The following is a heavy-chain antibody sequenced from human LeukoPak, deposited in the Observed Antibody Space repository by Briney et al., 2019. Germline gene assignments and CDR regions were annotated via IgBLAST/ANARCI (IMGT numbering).Heavy chain of an antibody. CDR2: ISSSSSYI. CDR1: GFTFSSYG. D-gene: IGHD1-26*01. J-gene: IGHJ4*02. Sequence: GGSLRLSCAASGFTFSSYGMSWVRQAPGKGLEWVSSISSSSSYIYYADSVKGRFTISRDNAKNSLYLQMNSLRAEDTAVYYCARDGFRGSYEVDYWGQGTLVTVSS. CDR3: ARDGFRGSYEVDY. V-gene: IGHV3-21*01.